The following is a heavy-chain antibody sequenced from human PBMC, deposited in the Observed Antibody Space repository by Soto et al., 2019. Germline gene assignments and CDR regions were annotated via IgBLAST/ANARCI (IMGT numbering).Heavy chain of an antibody. CDR3: AKVVRYYYDSSGYYDY. Sequence: GGSLRLSCAASGFTFSSYAMSWVRQAPGKGLEWVSAISGSGGSTYYADSVKGRFTISRDNSKNTLYLQMNSLRAEDTAVYYCAKVVRYYYDSSGYYDYWGQGTLVTVSS. D-gene: IGHD3-22*01. CDR2: ISGSGGST. J-gene: IGHJ4*02. V-gene: IGHV3-23*01. CDR1: GFTFSSYA.